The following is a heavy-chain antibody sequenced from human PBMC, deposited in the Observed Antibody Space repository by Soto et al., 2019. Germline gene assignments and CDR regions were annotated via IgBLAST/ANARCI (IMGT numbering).Heavy chain of an antibody. D-gene: IGHD3-22*01. Sequence: GGSLRLSCAASGFTFSNAWMNWVRQAPGKGLEWVGRIKSKTDGGTTDYAAPVKGRFTISRDDSKNTLYLQMNSLKTEDTAVYYCTTDLNVANVVTKGPRYYYGKDVWSQGTTVTVSS. CDR2: IKSKTDGGTT. CDR1: GFTFSNAW. CDR3: TTDLNVANVVTKGPRYYYGKDV. V-gene: IGHV3-15*07. J-gene: IGHJ6*02.